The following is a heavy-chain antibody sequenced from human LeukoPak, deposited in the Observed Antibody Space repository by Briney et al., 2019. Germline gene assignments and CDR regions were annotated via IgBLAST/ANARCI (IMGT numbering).Heavy chain of an antibody. D-gene: IGHD3-9*01. CDR3: VREICWRFDY. J-gene: IGHJ4*02. CDR1: GFNFINHY. Sequence: PGGSLRRSCSASGFNFINHYMSWIRQAPGKGLECVAKIKPDGSEKYYVDSVKGRLTISRDNSKNSLFLHLSSLRAEETAVYFCVREICWRFDYWGQGGLVSVSS. CDR2: IKPDGSEK. V-gene: IGHV3-7*01.